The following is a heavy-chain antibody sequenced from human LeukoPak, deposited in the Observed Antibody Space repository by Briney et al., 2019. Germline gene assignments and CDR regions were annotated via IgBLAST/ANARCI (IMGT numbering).Heavy chain of an antibody. D-gene: IGHD2-2*01. CDR3: AKYFCTSGICYYFDH. V-gene: IGHV4-39*07. CDR2: IYYSGST. CDR1: GGSISSSSYY. J-gene: IGHJ4*02. Sequence: SETLSLTCTVSGGSISSSSYYWGWIRQAPGKGLEGIGGIYYSGSTYYNPSLKSRVTISVDTSKNQFSLKLSSVTAADTAIYYCAKYFCTSGICYYFDHWGQGALVTVSS.